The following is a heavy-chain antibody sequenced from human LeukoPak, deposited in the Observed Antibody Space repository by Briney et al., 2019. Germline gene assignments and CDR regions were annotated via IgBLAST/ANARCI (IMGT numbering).Heavy chain of an antibody. Sequence: SETLSLTCTVSGGSISSSSYYWGWIRQPPGKGLEWIGYIYYSGSTNYNPSLKSRVTISVDTSKNQFSLKLSSVTAADTAVYYCARGQELPRSWGQGTLVTVSS. D-gene: IGHD1-26*01. CDR3: ARGQELPRS. CDR2: IYYSGST. J-gene: IGHJ4*02. V-gene: IGHV4-61*05. CDR1: GGSISSSSYY.